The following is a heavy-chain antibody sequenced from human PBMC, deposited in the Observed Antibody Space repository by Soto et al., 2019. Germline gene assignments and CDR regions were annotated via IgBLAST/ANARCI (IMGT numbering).Heavy chain of an antibody. J-gene: IGHJ6*02. D-gene: IGHD2-2*01. Sequence: ASLKVSCKASGYTFTGSYMHWVRQAPGQGLEWMGWINPNSGGTNYAQKFQGWVTMTRDTSISTAYMELSRLRSDDTAVYYCGRGPGVPAATTTPDYYYGMDVWGQGTTVTVSS. CDR3: GRGPGVPAATTTPDYYYGMDV. V-gene: IGHV1-2*04. CDR1: GYTFTGSY. CDR2: INPNSGGT.